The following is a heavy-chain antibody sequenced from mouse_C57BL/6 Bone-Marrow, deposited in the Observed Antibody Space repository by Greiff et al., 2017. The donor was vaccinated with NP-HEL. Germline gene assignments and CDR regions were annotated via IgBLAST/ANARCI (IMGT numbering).Heavy chain of an antibody. D-gene: IGHD2-3*01. CDR2: ISSGGSYT. Sequence: EVQLVESGGDLVKPGGSLKLSCAASGFTFSSYGMSWVRQTPDKRLEWVATISSGGSYTYYPDSVKGRFTISRDNAKNTLYLQMSSLKSEDTAMYYCARGGWLLLWYFDVWGTGTRSPSPQ. V-gene: IGHV5-6*01. CDR3: ARGGWLLLWYFDV. J-gene: IGHJ1*03. CDR1: GFTFSSYG.